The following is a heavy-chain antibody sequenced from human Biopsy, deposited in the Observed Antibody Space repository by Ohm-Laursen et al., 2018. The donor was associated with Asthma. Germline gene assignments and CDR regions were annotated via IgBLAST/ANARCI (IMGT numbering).Heavy chain of an antibody. CDR2: IYSGGTS. CDR3: ARGDSSGWSHYYFDY. V-gene: IGHV3-53*01. D-gene: IGHD6-19*01. J-gene: IGHJ4*02. Sequence: SLRLPCAASGFTVSRDHMFWVRQAPGKGREWVSVIYSGGTSDTADSVRGRFTISRDFYKNTLYLQMDSLRAEDTAVYYCARGDSSGWSHYYFDYWGQGTPVTVSS. CDR1: GFTVSRDH.